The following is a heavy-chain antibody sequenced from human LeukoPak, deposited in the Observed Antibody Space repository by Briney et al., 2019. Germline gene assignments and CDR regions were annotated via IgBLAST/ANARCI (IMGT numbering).Heavy chain of an antibody. J-gene: IGHJ6*03. CDR3: ARDRYQFNTIFGVKGGYYYYYYMDV. CDR1: GGSISSYY. CDR2: IYTSGST. V-gene: IGHV4-4*07. D-gene: IGHD3-3*01. Sequence: SETLSLTCTVSGGSISSYYWSWIRQPAGKGLEWIGRIYTSGSTNYNPSLKSRVTMSVDTSKNQFSLKLSSVTAADTAVYYCARDRYQFNTIFGVKGGYYYYYYMDVWGKGTTVTVSS.